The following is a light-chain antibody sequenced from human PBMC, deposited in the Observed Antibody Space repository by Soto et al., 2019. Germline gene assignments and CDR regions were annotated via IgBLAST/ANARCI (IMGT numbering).Light chain of an antibody. Sequence: IQMTQSPSSLSAYVGDRVTITCRASQGISNYLAWYQQKPGKVPKLLIYAASTLQSGVPSRFSSSGSGTDFSLTISGLQPEDVATYYCQKYNSAPLTFGGGTRVEIK. CDR3: QKYNSAPLT. CDR2: AAS. J-gene: IGKJ4*01. CDR1: QGISNY. V-gene: IGKV1-27*01.